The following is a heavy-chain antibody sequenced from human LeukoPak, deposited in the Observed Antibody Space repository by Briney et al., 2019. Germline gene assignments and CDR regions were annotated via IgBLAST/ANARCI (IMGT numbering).Heavy chain of an antibody. CDR2: IYSSDTT. J-gene: IGHJ3*01. CDR1: GFTVSTNC. Sequence: GGSLRLSCAASGFTVSTNCMTWVRQAPGKGLEWVSHIYSSDTTYADSVKGRFTISRDNAKNSLYLQMDSLRDEDTAVYYCARDLHYAFDFWGQGTMVTVSS. V-gene: IGHV3-48*02. CDR3: ARDLHYAFDF. D-gene: IGHD3-10*01.